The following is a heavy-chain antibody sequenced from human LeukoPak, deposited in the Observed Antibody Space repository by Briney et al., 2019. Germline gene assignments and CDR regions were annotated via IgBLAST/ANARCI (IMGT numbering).Heavy chain of an antibody. CDR1: GVTFSSYV. CDR3: ARVIPAGPVVY. V-gene: IGHV3-66*01. D-gene: IGHD2-21*01. CDR2: IYSGGST. J-gene: IGHJ4*02. Sequence: GGSLRLSCEASGVTFSSYVMSWVRQAPGKGLEWVSVIYSGGSTYYADSVKGRFTISRDNSKNTLYLQMNSLRAEDTAVYYCARVIPAGPVVYWGQGTLVTVSS.